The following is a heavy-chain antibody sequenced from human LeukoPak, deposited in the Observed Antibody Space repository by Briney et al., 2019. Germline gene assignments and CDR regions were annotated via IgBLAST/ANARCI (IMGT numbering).Heavy chain of an antibody. CDR1: GCSISSGGYS. V-gene: IGHV4-30-2*01. J-gene: IGHJ5*02. CDR3: ARHTTAFDP. D-gene: IGHD4-17*01. CDR2: IYHSGST. Sequence: PSETLSLTCAVSGCSISSGGYSWSWIPQPPGKCLEWIGYIYHSGSTYYNPSLKSRVTISVDRSKNQFSLKLSSVTAADTAVYYCARHTTAFDPWGQGTLVTVSS.